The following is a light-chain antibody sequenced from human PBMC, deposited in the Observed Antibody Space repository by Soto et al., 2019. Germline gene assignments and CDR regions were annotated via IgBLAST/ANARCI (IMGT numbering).Light chain of an antibody. Sequence: DIQITQSPSSVSASVGDRVTITCRASQAISSWLAWYQQKPGTAPKLLIFAASSLQTGVPSRFSGSGSGTEFTLTISSLQPEDFATYYCQQASSFPPTFGQGTRLE. CDR1: QAISSW. CDR2: AAS. J-gene: IGKJ5*01. V-gene: IGKV1D-12*01. CDR3: QQASSFPPT.